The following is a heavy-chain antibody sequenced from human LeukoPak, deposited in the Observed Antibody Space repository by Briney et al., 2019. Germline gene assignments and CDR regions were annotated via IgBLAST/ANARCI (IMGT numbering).Heavy chain of an antibody. CDR1: GFSLSTSGMC. CDR3: ARMHLGYCSGGSCLEAAADGMDV. D-gene: IGHD2-15*01. J-gene: IGHJ6*02. Sequence: ESGPTLVNPTQTLILTCTFSGFSLSTSGMCVSWIRQPPGKALEWLARIDWDDDKYYSTSLRTRLTISKDTSKNQVVLTMTNMDPVDTATYYCARMHLGYCSGGSCLEAAADGMDVWGQGTTVTVSS. CDR2: IDWDDDK. V-gene: IGHV2-70*11.